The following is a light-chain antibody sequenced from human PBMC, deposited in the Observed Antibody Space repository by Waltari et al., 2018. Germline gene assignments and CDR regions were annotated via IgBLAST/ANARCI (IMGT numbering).Light chain of an antibody. V-gene: IGLV2-14*01. CDR2: EVS. CDR1: SIDAGGYNY. J-gene: IGLJ1*01. CDR3: SSYTSSSTPYV. Sequence: QSALTQPASVSGSPGQSITISRTGTSIDAGGYNYVPWYQQHPGKAPKLMIYEVSNRPSGVSNRFSGSKSGNTASLTISGLQAEDEADYYCSSYTSSSTPYVFGTGTKVTVL.